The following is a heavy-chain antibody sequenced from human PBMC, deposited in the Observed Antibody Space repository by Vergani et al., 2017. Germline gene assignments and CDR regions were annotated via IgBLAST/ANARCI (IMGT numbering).Heavy chain of an antibody. V-gene: IGHV4-59*01. CDR2: IYYSGST. J-gene: IGHJ6*03. D-gene: IGHD2-2*01. CDR3: ARGEIVVVPAAIHYYYYYMDV. Sequence: QVQLQESGPGLVKPSETLSLTCTVSGGSISSYYWSWIRQPPGKGLEWIGYIYYSGSTNYNPSLKSRVTITVDTSKNQFSLKLSSVTAADTAVYYCARGEIVVVPAAIHYYYYYMDVWGKGTTVTVSS. CDR1: GGSISSYY.